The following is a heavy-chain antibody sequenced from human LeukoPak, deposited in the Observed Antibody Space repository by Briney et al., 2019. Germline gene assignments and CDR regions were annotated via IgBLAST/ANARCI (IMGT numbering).Heavy chain of an antibody. CDR2: ISWSSGSI. J-gene: IGHJ3*02. V-gene: IGHV3-9*01. CDR3: AKEDTSIDAFDI. CDR1: GFTFDDYA. Sequence: SLRLSCAASGFTFDDYAMHWVRQAPGKGLEWVSGISWSSGSIGYADSVKGRFTISRDNAKNSLYLQMNSLRAEDTALYYCAKEDTSIDAFDIWGQGTMVTVSS. D-gene: IGHD5-18*01.